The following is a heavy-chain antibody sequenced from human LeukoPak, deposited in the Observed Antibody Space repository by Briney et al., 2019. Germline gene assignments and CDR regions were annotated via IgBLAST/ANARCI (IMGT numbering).Heavy chain of an antibody. V-gene: IGHV3-23*01. CDR1: GFTFSSCA. CDR2: ISDGGGTT. J-gene: IGHJ4*02. CDR3: AHTFFDFWSGLY. Sequence: GGSLRLSCAASGFTFSSCAMSWVRQAPGKGLEWVSGISDGGGTTNYADAVKGRFTISRDKSKNTLFLQMNSLRAGDTAIYYCAHTFFDFWSGLYWGQGTLVTVSS. D-gene: IGHD3-3*01.